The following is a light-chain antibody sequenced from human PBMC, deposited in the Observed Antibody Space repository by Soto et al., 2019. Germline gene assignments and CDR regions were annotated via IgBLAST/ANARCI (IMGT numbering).Light chain of an antibody. CDR2: DAS. Sequence: EIVLTQSPATLSLSPGERATLSCRASQSVSSYLAWYQQKPGQAPRLLIYDASTRATGIPARFSGSGSGTDFTLTITSLEPEDVGVYHCQQRSNWPSITFGQGTRLEIK. CDR1: QSVSSY. CDR3: QQRSNWPSIT. V-gene: IGKV3-11*01. J-gene: IGKJ5*01.